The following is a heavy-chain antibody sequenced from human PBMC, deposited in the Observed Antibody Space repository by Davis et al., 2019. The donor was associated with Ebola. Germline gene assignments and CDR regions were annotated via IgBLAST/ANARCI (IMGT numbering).Heavy chain of an antibody. CDR3: AKDAVSGSTLVPIPRFDN. CDR1: GFTFSNYA. CDR2: ISGSGEST. V-gene: IGHV3-23*01. J-gene: IGHJ4*02. Sequence: GESLKISCAASGFTFSNYAMSWVRQAPGKGLEWVSGISGSGESTNYADSVKGRFTISRENSKNTLYLQLNSLTAEDTAVYYCAKDAVSGSTLVPIPRFDNWGQGTLVTVSS. D-gene: IGHD1-7*01.